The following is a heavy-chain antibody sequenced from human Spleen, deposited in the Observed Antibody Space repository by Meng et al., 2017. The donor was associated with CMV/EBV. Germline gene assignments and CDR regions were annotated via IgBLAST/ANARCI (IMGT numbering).Heavy chain of an antibody. Sequence: GGSLRLSCKGSGYSFTSYWIGWVRQMPGEGLEWMGIIYPGDSEIRYSPSFEGQVIISAGKSISTAYLQWSSLKASDTGMYFCARVVGAPGIFGVVTHYYYYYGMDVWGQGTTVTVSS. J-gene: IGHJ6*02. CDR1: GYSFTSYW. D-gene: IGHD3-3*01. CDR2: IYPGDSEI. V-gene: IGHV5-51*01. CDR3: ARVVGAPGIFGVVTHYYYYYGMDV.